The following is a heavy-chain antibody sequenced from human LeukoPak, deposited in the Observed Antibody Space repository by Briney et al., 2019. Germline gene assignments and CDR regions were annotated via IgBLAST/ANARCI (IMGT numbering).Heavy chain of an antibody. CDR3: ARDTYYYDSSGYPGATGFDP. CDR1: GGTFSSYA. Sequence: VASVKVSCKASGGTFSSYAISWVRQAPGQGLEWMGRISPILGIANYAQKFQGRVTITADKSTSTAYMELSSLRSEDTAVYYCARDTYYYDSSGYPGATGFDPWGQGTLVTVSS. J-gene: IGHJ5*02. CDR2: ISPILGIA. D-gene: IGHD3-22*01. V-gene: IGHV1-69*04.